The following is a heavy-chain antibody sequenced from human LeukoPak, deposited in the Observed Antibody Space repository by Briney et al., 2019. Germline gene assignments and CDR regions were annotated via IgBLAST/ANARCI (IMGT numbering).Heavy chain of an antibody. CDR1: GFTFGDYA. J-gene: IGHJ6*03. CDR3: TSYVESGYYMDV. V-gene: IGHV3-49*04. D-gene: IGHD3-16*01. Sequence: GGSLRLSCTASGFTFGDYAMSWVRQAPGKGLEWVGFIRSKAYGGTTEYAASVKGRFTISRDDSKSIAYLQMNSLKTEDTAVYYCTSYVESGYYMDVWGKGTTVTVSS. CDR2: IRSKAYGGTT.